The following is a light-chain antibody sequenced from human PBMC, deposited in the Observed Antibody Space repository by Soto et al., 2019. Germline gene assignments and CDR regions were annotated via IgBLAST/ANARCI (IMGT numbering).Light chain of an antibody. CDR2: GSS. CDR1: QSINNNY. V-gene: IGKV3-20*01. Sequence: EVVLTQSPGTLSLSPGERATLSCRGSQSINNNYLAWYQQRPGQAPRLLIYGSSDRATGIPDRFSGSGSGTDFTLTISRLEPEDFAVYYCHQYGSSPPYTFGRGTKLEI. J-gene: IGKJ2*01. CDR3: HQYGSSPPYT.